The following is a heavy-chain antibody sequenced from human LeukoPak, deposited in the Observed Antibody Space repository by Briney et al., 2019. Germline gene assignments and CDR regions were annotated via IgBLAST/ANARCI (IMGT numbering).Heavy chain of an antibody. V-gene: IGHV4-34*01. CDR1: GGSFSGYY. CDR3: ARGLSIFDY. Sequence: PSETLSLTCAVYGGSFSGYYWSWIRQPPGKGLEWIGEINHSGSTNYNPSLKSRVTMSVDTSKNQFSLKLSSVTAADTAVYYCARGLSIFDYWGQGTLVTVSS. J-gene: IGHJ4*02. D-gene: IGHD3-16*02. CDR2: INHSGST.